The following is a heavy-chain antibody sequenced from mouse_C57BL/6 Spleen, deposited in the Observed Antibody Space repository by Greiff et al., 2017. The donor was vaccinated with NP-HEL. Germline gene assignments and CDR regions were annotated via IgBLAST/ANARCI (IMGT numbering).Heavy chain of an antibody. CDR2: ISSGSSTT. V-gene: IGHV5-17*01. D-gene: IGHD2-4*01. CDR3: ARRAYYYDYDGGAMDY. J-gene: IGHJ4*01. Sequence: EVLLVESGGGLVKPGGSLKLSCAASGFTFSDYGMHWVRQAPEKGLEWVAYISSGSSTTYYADTVKGRFTISRDNAKNTLFLQMTSLRSEDTAMYYCARRAYYYDYDGGAMDYWGQGTSVTVSS. CDR1: GFTFSDYG.